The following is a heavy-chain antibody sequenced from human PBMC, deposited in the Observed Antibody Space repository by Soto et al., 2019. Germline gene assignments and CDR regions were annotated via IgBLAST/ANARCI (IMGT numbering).Heavy chain of an antibody. CDR2: IYYSGST. Sequence: PSETLSLTCTVCGGSISSSSYYWGWIRQPPGKGLEWIGSIYYSGSTYYNPSLKSRVTISVDTSKNQFSLKLSSVTAADTAVYYCAVPPGDYYDSSGSLDYWGQGTLVTVSS. V-gene: IGHV4-39*01. CDR3: AVPPGDYYDSSGSLDY. D-gene: IGHD3-22*01. J-gene: IGHJ4*02. CDR1: GGSISSSSYY.